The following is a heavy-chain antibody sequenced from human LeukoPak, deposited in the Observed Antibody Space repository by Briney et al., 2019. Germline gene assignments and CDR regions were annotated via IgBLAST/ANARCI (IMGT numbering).Heavy chain of an antibody. CDR1: GFTFSDYA. CDR2: FKTNYNQV. CDR3: ARSVPDYTRFDF. Sequence: GGSLRLSCVASGFTFSDYAMNWVRQAPGKGLEWVSTFKTNYNQVYYAESVGGRFTISTDNSKNTAYLQMNSLRVEDTALYYCARSVPDYTRFDFWGQGALVTVSS. D-gene: IGHD4-11*01. J-gene: IGHJ4*02. V-gene: IGHV3-23*05.